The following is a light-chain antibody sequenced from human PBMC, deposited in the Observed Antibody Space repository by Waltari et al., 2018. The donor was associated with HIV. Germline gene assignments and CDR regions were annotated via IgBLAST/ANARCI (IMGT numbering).Light chain of an antibody. J-gene: IGLJ2*01. CDR1: NIGTKS. CDR3: HVWDTISDQVV. CDR2: YNA. Sequence: SNVLTHPPSASVAPRKTAKITCVGNNIGTKSVHWYQQKPDQAPVLVIYYNADRPSGIPERFSGSNSGNTATLTINRVEAGDEADYYCHVWDTISDQVVFGGGSKLTVL. V-gene: IGLV3-21*04.